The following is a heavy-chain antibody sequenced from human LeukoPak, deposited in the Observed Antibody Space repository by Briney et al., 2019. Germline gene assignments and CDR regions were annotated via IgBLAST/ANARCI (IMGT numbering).Heavy chain of an antibody. V-gene: IGHV1-2*02. D-gene: IGHD3-9*01. Sequence: ASVKVSCKASGYTFTGYYMHWVRQAPGQGPEWMGWINPNSGGTNYAQKFQGRVTMTRDTSISTAYMELSRLRSDDTAVYYCARVSYDILTGYYPVGGYNWFDPWGQGTLVTVSS. CDR3: ARVSYDILTGYYPVGGYNWFDP. CDR2: INPNSGGT. J-gene: IGHJ5*02. CDR1: GYTFTGYY.